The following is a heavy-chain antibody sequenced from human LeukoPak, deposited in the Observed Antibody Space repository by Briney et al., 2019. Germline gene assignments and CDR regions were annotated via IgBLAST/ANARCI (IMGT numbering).Heavy chain of an antibody. CDR2: IKQDGSEK. V-gene: IGHV3-7*01. J-gene: IGHJ4*02. Sequence: GGSLRLSCAASGFTVSSNYMSWVRQAPGKGLEWVANIKQDGSEKYYVDSVKGRFTISRDNAKNPLYLQMNSLRAEDTAVYYCARVDTAMVTLSYYFDYWGQGTLVTVSS. D-gene: IGHD5-18*01. CDR1: GFTVSSNY. CDR3: ARVDTAMVTLSYYFDY.